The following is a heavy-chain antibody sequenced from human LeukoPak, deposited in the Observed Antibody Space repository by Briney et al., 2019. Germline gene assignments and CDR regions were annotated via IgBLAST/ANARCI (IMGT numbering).Heavy chain of an antibody. Sequence: PSQTLSLTCTVSGGSISSGSYYWTWIRQPAGKGLEWIGRMYTTGSINYNPSLKSRVTISVDTSKNQFSLKLSSATAADTAVYYCARDSGNYYGAFDIWGQGTMVTVSS. D-gene: IGHD1-26*01. CDR1: GGSISSGSYY. V-gene: IGHV4-61*02. CDR3: ARDSGNYYGAFDI. J-gene: IGHJ3*02. CDR2: MYTTGSI.